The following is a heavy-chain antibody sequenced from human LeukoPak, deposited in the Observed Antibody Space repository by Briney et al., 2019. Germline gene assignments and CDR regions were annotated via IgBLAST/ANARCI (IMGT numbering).Heavy chain of an antibody. J-gene: IGHJ5*02. Sequence: ASVKVSCKASGFTFTSYDINWVRQASGQGLEWMGWMNPNNGNTGYAQKFQGRVTMTRGTSISTAYMELRGLRSEDTAVYYCVRDGEGVAISVNYWFDPWGQGPWSPSPQ. V-gene: IGHV1-8*01. CDR3: VRDGEGVAISVNYWFDP. D-gene: IGHD3-10*01. CDR2: MNPNNGNT. CDR1: GFTFTSYD.